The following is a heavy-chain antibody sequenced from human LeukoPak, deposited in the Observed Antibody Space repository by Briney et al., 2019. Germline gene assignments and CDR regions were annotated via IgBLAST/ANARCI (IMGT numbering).Heavy chain of an antibody. Sequence: PGGSLRLSCAASRFTFSNYWMSWVRQAPGKGLEWLTNIKQDGSEKYYVDSVKGRFTISRDNAKNSLYLQMNSLRAEDTAVYYCASQKNGASDYWGPGTLVTVAS. J-gene: IGHJ4*02. CDR1: RFTFSNYW. CDR3: ASQKNGASDY. D-gene: IGHD1-1*01. CDR2: IKQDGSEK. V-gene: IGHV3-7*05.